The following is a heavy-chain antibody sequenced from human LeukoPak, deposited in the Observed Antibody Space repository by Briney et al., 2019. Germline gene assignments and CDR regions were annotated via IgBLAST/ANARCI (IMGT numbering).Heavy chain of an antibody. Sequence: SETPSLTCTVSGYSISSGYYWGWIRQPPGKGLEWIGSIYHSGSTYYNPSLKSRVTISVDTSKNQFSLKLSSVTAADTAVYYCARDQLGIVGALGYFDYWGQGTLVTVSS. J-gene: IGHJ4*02. CDR3: ARDQLGIVGALGYFDY. CDR2: IYHSGST. V-gene: IGHV4-38-2*02. D-gene: IGHD1-26*01. CDR1: GYSISSGYY.